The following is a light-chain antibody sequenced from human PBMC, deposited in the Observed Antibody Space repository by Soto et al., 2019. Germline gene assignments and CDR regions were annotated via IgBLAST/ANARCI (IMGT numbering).Light chain of an antibody. V-gene: IGLV2-14*03. CDR2: DVS. CDR1: KTDVADGYDY. Sequence: QSVLTQPASVSGSPGQSIAISCTGVKTDVADGYDYVSWYQQHPGQAPQLIIYDVSNRPSGVSDRFSGSKSGNTASLTISGLQAEVVAEYNCTSYTCSLSLYVFRTMTMVP. CDR3: TSYTCSLSLYV. J-gene: IGLJ1*01.